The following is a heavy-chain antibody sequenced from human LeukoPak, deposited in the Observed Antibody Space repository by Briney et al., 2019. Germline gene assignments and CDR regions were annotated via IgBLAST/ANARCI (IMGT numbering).Heavy chain of an antibody. CDR1: GGSISSSNW. V-gene: IGHV4-30-4*01. J-gene: IGHJ2*01. CDR3: ARDCGGDCYSSRYFDL. Sequence: KPSGTLSLTCAVSGGSISSSNWWSWIRQPPGKGLEWIGYIYYSGSTYYNPSLKSRVTISVDTSKNQFSLKLSSVTAADTAVYYCARDCGGDCYSSRYFDLWGRGTLVTVSS. CDR2: IYYSGST. D-gene: IGHD2-21*02.